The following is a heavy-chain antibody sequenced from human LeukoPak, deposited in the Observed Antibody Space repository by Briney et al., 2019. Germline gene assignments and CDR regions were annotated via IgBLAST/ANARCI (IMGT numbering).Heavy chain of an antibody. CDR3: ANGVGRVGATFHS. V-gene: IGHV3-48*01. CDR2: ISSSSSAI. D-gene: IGHD1-26*01. CDR1: GFTLSDFA. Sequence: PGGSLRLSCVDSGFTLSDFAMNWVRQAPGKGLEWVSYISSSSSAIYYADSVKGRFTISKDNAENSLYLQMSSLRVEDTGVYYCANGVGRVGATFHSWGQGTLVTVPS. J-gene: IGHJ4*02.